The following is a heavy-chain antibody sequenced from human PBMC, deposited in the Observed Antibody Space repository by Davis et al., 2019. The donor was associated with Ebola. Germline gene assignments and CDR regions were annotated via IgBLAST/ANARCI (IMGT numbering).Heavy chain of an antibody. D-gene: IGHD3-16*02. Sequence: GESLKISCAASGFTFSSYEMNWVRQAPGKGLEWISYISSSGSTIYYADSVKGRFTISRDNAKNSLYLQMNSLRAEDTAVYYCARGDRDDYVWGSYRRYFDYWGQGTLVTVSS. V-gene: IGHV3-48*03. CDR1: GFTFSSYE. CDR2: ISSSGSTI. J-gene: IGHJ4*02. CDR3: ARGDRDDYVWGSYRRYFDY.